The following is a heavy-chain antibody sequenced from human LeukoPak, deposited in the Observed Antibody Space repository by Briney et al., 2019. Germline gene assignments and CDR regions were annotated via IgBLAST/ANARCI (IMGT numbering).Heavy chain of an antibody. J-gene: IGHJ4*02. Sequence: AGTLSLSCAASGFTFSNYWMHCVRHAPGKGRGWVSRIKTDGSSTFYADSVKGRFTISRDNAKNTMYLQMNRLRVEDTAVYYCVSDTALGYWGQGTLVTGCS. CDR3: VSDTALGY. V-gene: IGHV3-74*01. CDR2: IKTDGSST. D-gene: IGHD5-18*01. CDR1: GFTFSNYW.